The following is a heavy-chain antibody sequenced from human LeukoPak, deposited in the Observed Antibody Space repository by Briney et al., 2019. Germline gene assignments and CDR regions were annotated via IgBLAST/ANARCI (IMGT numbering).Heavy chain of an antibody. V-gene: IGHV4-34*09. Sequence: SETLSLTCAVYGGSFSGYYWSWIRQPPGKGLEWIGYIYFGGNTYYNPSLKSRVSISVDTSKNQFSLKLNSVTAADTAVYYCARVGEDPAVKPPSIWFDPWGQGTLVTVSS. CDR2: IYFGGNT. CDR1: GGSFSGYY. J-gene: IGHJ5*02. CDR3: ARVGEDPAVKPPSIWFDP. D-gene: IGHD1-14*01.